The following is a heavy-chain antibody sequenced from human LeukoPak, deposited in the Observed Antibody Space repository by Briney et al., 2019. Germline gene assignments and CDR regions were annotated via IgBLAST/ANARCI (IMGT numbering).Heavy chain of an antibody. V-gene: IGHV4-38-2*01. J-gene: IGHJ4*02. Sequence: KPSETLSLTCAVSGYSISNAYYWGWIRQPPGKGLEGIGNIYHSGNTYYSPSLESRVTISLDTSNNHFSLTLTSVTAADTAVYYCARRSALAGPFDSWGQGTRVTVSS. D-gene: IGHD6-19*01. CDR2: IYHSGNT. CDR1: GYSISNAYY. CDR3: ARRSALAGPFDS.